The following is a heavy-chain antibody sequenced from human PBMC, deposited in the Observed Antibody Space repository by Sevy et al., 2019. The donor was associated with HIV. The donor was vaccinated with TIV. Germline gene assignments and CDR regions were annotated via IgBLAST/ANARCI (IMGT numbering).Heavy chain of an antibody. CDR1: EFMFSTYA. J-gene: IGHJ4*02. CDR3: ARDAGYSTDWYPSDY. V-gene: IGHV3-30-3*01. CDR2: ISYDGSSH. Sequence: GGSLRLSCAASEFMFSTYAMHWVRQAPGKGLEWVAVISYDGSSHYYADSVKGRFTISRDNSKNTLFLQMNSLRLEDTDFYYCARDAGYSTDWYPSDYWGQGNLVTVSS. D-gene: IGHD6-19*01.